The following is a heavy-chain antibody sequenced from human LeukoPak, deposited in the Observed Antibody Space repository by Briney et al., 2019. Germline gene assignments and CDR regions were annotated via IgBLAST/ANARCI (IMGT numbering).Heavy chain of an antibody. D-gene: IGHD2-21*02. CDR3: ATYGDFPYCFYY. J-gene: IGHJ4*02. Sequence: SETLSLTCVVTGGSIRNGKWWSWVRQPPGKGLEWIGEIIYSGSTHYNPSLKSRVTISLGESKNQFSLKLNSATAADTAEYYCATYGDFPYCFYYWGQGALVTVSS. CDR1: GGSIRNGKW. CDR2: IIYSGST. V-gene: IGHV4-4*02.